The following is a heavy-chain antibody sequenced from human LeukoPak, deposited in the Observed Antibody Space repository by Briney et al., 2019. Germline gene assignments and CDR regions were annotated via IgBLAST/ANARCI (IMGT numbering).Heavy chain of an antibody. V-gene: IGHV4-59*11. CDR3: ARALYNWNSYFDY. J-gene: IGHJ4*02. CDR1: GGSISSHY. D-gene: IGHD1-7*01. CDR2: IYYSGST. Sequence: SETLSLTCTVSGGSISSHYWSWIRQPPGKGLEWIGYIYYSGSTNYNPSLKSRVTISVDMSKNQFSLKLSSVTAADTAVYYCARALYNWNSYFDYWGQGTLVTVSS.